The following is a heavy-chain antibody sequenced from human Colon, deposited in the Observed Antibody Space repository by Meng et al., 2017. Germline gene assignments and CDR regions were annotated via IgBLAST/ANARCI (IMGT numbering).Heavy chain of an antibody. CDR3: AREGPIAVAGYDY. D-gene: IGHD6-19*01. J-gene: IGHJ4*02. V-gene: IGHV4-61*01. CDR1: GVSVKSGIYY. CDR2: IYSSGST. Sequence: QVHLQGACPGLVRPSDTLSLTCNVSGVSVKSGIYYWNWIRQPPGKTLEWIGYIYSSGSTTYNPSLKSRVTISLDTPKNQFSLKLTSVTAADTAVYYCAREGPIAVAGYDYWGQGTLVTVSS.